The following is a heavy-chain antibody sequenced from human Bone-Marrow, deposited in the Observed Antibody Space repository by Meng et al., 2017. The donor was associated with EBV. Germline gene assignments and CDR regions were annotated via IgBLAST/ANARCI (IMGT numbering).Heavy chain of an antibody. CDR2: IYYGGST. CDR1: WCSISSYY. Sequence: PLPASGPAFVEISETLSPTHTLSWCSISSYYWSWIRQPPGKGLEWIGCIYYGGSTNYNPSLKSRVTISLDTSKNQFSLRLSSVTAADTAVYYCAREVTATTQRPYYFDYWGEGTLVTVSS. CDR3: AREVTATTQRPYYFDY. D-gene: IGHD1-20*01. V-gene: IGHV4-59*01. J-gene: IGHJ4*02.